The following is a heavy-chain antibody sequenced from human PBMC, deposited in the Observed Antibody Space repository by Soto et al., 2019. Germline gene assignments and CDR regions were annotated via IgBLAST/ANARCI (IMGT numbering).Heavy chain of an antibody. D-gene: IGHD3-9*01. CDR3: ARAYDILTGYYPYYFDY. Sequence: ETLALTCTVSGGSISSYYWSWVRQPPGKGLEWIGYIYYSGSTNYNPSLKSRVTISVDTSKNQFSLKLSSVTAADTAVYYCARAYDILTGYYPYYFDYWGQGTLFTVSS. CDR2: IYYSGST. J-gene: IGHJ4*02. CDR1: GGSISSYY. V-gene: IGHV4-59*08.